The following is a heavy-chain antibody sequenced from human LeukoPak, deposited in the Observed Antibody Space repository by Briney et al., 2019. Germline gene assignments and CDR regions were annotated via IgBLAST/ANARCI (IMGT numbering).Heavy chain of an antibody. CDR3: ASQSGYDYSRYYYYYMDV. J-gene: IGHJ6*03. CDR1: DDSISNTYYY. D-gene: IGHD5-12*01. V-gene: IGHV4-39*07. CDR2: INYSGPT. Sequence: PSETLSLTCTVSDDSISNTYYYWAWIRQPPGKGLEWIGGINYSGPTYYNPSLKSRVTISLDTAKNQFSLKLTSVTAADTAVYYCASQSGYDYSRYYYYYMDVWGKGTTVTVSS.